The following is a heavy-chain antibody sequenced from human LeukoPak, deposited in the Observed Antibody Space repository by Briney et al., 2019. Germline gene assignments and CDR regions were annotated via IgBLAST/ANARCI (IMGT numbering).Heavy chain of an antibody. CDR1: GGSISSGGYY. J-gene: IGHJ4*02. CDR2: IYYSGST. V-gene: IGHV4-31*03. D-gene: IGHD3-22*01. CDR3: AREGAYYYDSSGSVDY. Sequence: SETLSLTCTVSGGSISSGGYYWSWIRQHPGKGLEWIGYIYYSGSTYYNPSLKSRVTISVDTSKNQFSLKLSSVTAADTAVYYCAREGAYYYDSSGSVDYWGQGTLVTVSS.